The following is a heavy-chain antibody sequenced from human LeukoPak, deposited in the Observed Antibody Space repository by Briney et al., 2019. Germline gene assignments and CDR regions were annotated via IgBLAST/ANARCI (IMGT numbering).Heavy chain of an antibody. CDR3: ASSSSSTPFDY. Sequence: SETLSLTCAVYGGSFSGYYWSWIRQPPGKGLDGIGEINHSGSTNYNPSLKSRVTISVDTSKNQFSLKLSSVTAANTAVYYCASSSSSTPFDYWGQGTLVTVSS. D-gene: IGHD3-22*01. CDR2: INHSGST. V-gene: IGHV4-34*01. J-gene: IGHJ4*02. CDR1: GGSFSGYY.